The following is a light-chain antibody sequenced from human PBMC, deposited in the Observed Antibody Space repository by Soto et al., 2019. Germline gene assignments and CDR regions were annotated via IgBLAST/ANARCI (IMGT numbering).Light chain of an antibody. Sequence: EIVLTQSPATLSLSPGERATLSCRASQSVSSYLAWYQQKPGQAPRLLIYDASNRATGIPARFSGSGSGTDFTLTISSLDPEDFAVYYCQQRSNWPPTFAQGTRLEIK. V-gene: IGKV3-11*01. CDR1: QSVSSY. J-gene: IGKJ5*01. CDR2: DAS. CDR3: QQRSNWPPT.